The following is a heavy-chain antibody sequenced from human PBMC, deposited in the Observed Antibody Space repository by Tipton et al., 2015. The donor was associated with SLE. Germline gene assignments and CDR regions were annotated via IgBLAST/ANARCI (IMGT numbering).Heavy chain of an antibody. V-gene: IGHV4-59*01. Sequence: TLSLTCTVSGAFITNYYWSWIRQPPGKGLEWIGTIYHLGSTDYNPSLKSRVTMAVDTSKNRFFLNLTSVTAADTAAYYCARGGDIYFYDGSGYRSDFDIWGQGTKVTVSS. J-gene: IGHJ3*02. D-gene: IGHD3-22*01. CDR2: IYHLGST. CDR3: ARGGDIYFYDGSGYRSDFDI. CDR1: GAFITNYY.